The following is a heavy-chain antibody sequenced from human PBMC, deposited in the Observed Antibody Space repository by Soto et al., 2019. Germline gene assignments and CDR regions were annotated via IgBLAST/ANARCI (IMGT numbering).Heavy chain of an antibody. Sequence: GGSMQFSCASSRFSFSDSYINWGRQAPVKGLEWVSSISSSTTIYYADSVKGRFTISRENAKNSLYLQMKSLRAEDTAVYYCAREAAAGKDCYYGMDVWGQGTTVTVSS. CDR1: RFSFSDSY. CDR3: AREAAAGKDCYYGMDV. CDR2: ISSSTTI. V-gene: IGHV3-11*04. J-gene: IGHJ6*02. D-gene: IGHD6-13*01.